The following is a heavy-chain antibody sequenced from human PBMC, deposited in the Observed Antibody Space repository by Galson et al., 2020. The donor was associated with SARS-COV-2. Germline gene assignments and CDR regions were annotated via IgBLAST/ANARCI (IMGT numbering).Heavy chain of an antibody. V-gene: IGHV4-34*01. CDR1: GGSFSGYY. CDR3: ARVPRQWGVPLGAFDI. D-gene: IGHD3-10*01. Sequence: SETLSLTCAVYGGSFSGYYWSWIRQPPGKGLEWIGEINHSGSTNYNPSLKSRVTISVDTSKNQFSLKLSSVTAADTAVYYCARVPRQWGVPLGAFDIWGQGTMVTVSS. CDR2: INHSGST. J-gene: IGHJ3*02.